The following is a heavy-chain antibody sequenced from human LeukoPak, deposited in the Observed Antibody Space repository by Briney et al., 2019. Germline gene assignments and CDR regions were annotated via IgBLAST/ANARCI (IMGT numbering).Heavy chain of an antibody. J-gene: IGHJ6*03. CDR1: GGSFSGYY. Sequence: PSETLSLTCAVYGGSFSGYYWSWIRQPPGKGLEWIGEINHSGSTNYNPSLKSRVTISVDTSKNQFSLKLSSVTAADTAVYYCARHKFGADSYGFIYYYYMDVWGKGTTVTISS. V-gene: IGHV4-34*01. CDR3: ARHKFGADSYGFIYYYYMDV. D-gene: IGHD5-18*01. CDR2: INHSGST.